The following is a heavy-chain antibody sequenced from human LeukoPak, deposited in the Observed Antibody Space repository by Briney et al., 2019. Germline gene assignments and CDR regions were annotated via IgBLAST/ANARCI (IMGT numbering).Heavy chain of an antibody. V-gene: IGHV1-3*01. Sequence: GASVKVSCKASGYTFTSYAMHWVRQAPGQRLEWMGWINAGNGNTKYSQKFQGRVTITRDTSASTAYMELSSLRSEDTAVYYCARFNYYDSSGYSDPYYFDSWGREPWSPSPQ. CDR1: GYTFTSYA. CDR2: INAGNGNT. D-gene: IGHD3-22*01. CDR3: ARFNYYDSSGYSDPYYFDS. J-gene: IGHJ4*02.